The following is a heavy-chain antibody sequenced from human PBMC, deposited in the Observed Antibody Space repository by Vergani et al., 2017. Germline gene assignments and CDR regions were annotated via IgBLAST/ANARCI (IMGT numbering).Heavy chain of an antibody. V-gene: IGHV3-7*03. J-gene: IGHJ5*02. CDR1: GFTFSSYW. CDR3: AKDSVDTAPYNWFDP. CDR2: IKQDGSEK. D-gene: IGHD5-18*01. Sequence: EVQLVESGGGLVQPGGSLRLSCAASGFTFSSYWMSWVRQAPGKGLEWVANIKQDGSEKYYVDSVKGRFTISRDNSKNTLYLQMNSLRAEDTAVYYCAKDSVDTAPYNWFDPWGQGTLVTVSS.